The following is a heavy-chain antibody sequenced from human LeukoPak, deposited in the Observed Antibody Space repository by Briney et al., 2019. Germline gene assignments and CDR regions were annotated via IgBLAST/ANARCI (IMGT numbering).Heavy chain of an antibody. V-gene: IGHV1-2*02. CDR2: INPNSGGT. CDR1: GFTFSSYG. J-gene: IGHJ4*02. CDR3: ASSGVEDIVVVS. Sequence: PGGSLRLSCAASGFTFSSYGMHWVRQAPGQGLEWMGWINPNSGGTNYAQKFQGRVTMTRDTSISTAYMELSRLRSDDTAVYYCASSGVEDIVVVSWGQGTLVTVSS. D-gene: IGHD2-2*01.